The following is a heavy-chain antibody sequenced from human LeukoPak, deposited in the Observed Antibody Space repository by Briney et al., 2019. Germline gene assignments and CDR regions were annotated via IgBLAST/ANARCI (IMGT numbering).Heavy chain of an antibody. J-gene: IGHJ4*02. Sequence: GGSLRLSCTASGFTFSSYAMHWVRQAPGKGLEWVAFIRYDGSNKYYADSVKGRFTISRDNSKNTLYLQMNSLRAEDTAVYYCAKDKEHDSSGLGYWGQGTLVTVSS. CDR3: AKDKEHDSSGLGY. CDR1: GFTFSSYA. V-gene: IGHV3-30*02. D-gene: IGHD3-22*01. CDR2: IRYDGSNK.